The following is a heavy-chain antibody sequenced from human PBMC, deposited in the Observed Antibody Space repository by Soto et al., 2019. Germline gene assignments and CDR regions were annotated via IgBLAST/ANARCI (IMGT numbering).Heavy chain of an antibody. CDR2: ISSSGSPI. Sequence: GGSLRLSCVASGFTFSTFEMNWVRQAPGKGLEWVSYISSSGSPIYYAESVKGRFTISRDNAKNSLYLQMNSLRAEDTAVYFCARELVEVINSNADYYGLDVWGQGTTVTVSS. J-gene: IGHJ6*02. CDR3: ARELVEVINSNADYYGLDV. D-gene: IGHD2-8*02. V-gene: IGHV3-48*03. CDR1: GFTFSTFE.